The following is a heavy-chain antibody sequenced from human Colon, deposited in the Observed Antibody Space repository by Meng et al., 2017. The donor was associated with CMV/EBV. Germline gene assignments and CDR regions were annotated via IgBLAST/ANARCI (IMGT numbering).Heavy chain of an antibody. D-gene: IGHD1-1*01. CDR3: ARVYNWNNLFFYTMDV. Sequence: ASVKVSCKASGYRFTDFGIPWVRQAPGQGLEWVGWITPYNGNTEYDQKFQDRVTMTKDTSTSTVYMELRSLRPNDTAVYFCARVYNWNNLFFYTMDVWGQGTAVTVSS. CDR2: ITPYNGNT. V-gene: IGHV1-18*04. J-gene: IGHJ6*02. CDR1: GYRFTDFG.